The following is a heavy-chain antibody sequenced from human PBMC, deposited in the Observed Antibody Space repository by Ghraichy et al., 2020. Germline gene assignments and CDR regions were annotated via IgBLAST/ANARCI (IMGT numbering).Heavy chain of an antibody. D-gene: IGHD1-1*01. Sequence: GGSLRLSCAVSGFTFSDHRMDWVRQAPGKGLEWVGRIREKAHSYTTMYAASVRGRFTISRDDSRNLLFLQMNSLKTDDTAIYYCSRLHWDDGASDYWGQGTLVTVSS. CDR3: SRLHWDDGASDY. V-gene: IGHV3-72*01. CDR2: IREKAHSYTT. J-gene: IGHJ4*02. CDR1: GFTFSDHR.